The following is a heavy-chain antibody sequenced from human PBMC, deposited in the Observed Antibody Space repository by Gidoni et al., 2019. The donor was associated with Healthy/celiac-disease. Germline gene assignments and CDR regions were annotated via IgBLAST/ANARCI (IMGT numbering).Heavy chain of an antibody. Sequence: QVQLVESGGGVVQPGRSLRLSCAASGLTFSSYGMHWVRQAPGKGLGWVAVIWYDGSNKYYADSVKGRFTISRDNSKNTLYLQMNSLRAEDTAVYYCARDWNDADAFDPWGQGTLVTVSS. D-gene: IGHD1-1*01. J-gene: IGHJ5*02. CDR1: GLTFSSYG. CDR3: ARDWNDADAFDP. V-gene: IGHV3-33*01. CDR2: IWYDGSNK.